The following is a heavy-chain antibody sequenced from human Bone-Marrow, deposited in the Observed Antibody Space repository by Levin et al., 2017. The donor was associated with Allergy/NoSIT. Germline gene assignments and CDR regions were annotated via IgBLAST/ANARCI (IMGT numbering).Heavy chain of an antibody. CDR3: TTGAY. J-gene: IGHJ4*02. CDR1: GFTFANTW. Sequence: GGSLRLSCAASGFTFANTWICWVRQAPGKGLEWVGRIQKKTNGGTIDYAAPVRGRFTISREDSKNMLYLQMDSLETDDTGVYYCTTGAYWGRGALVTVSS. CDR2: IQKKTNGGTI. V-gene: IGHV3-15*01.